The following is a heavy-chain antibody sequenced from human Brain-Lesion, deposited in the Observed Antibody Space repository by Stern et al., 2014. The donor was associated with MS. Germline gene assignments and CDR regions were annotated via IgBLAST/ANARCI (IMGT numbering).Heavy chain of an antibody. CDR1: GYIFTGYY. V-gene: IGHV1-2*02. Sequence: VQLLESGAEVKKPGASVKVSCKTSGYIFTGYYIHWVRQAPGQGLEWMAWINPNTGGTKYAQKFQGRVTMSRDTSISTAYVELSSRTSYDTAVYYCARDQRGITIFGVVTDYYYLGMDVWGQGTTVTVSS. CDR2: INPNTGGT. D-gene: IGHD3-3*01. CDR3: ARDQRGITIFGVVTDYYYLGMDV. J-gene: IGHJ6*02.